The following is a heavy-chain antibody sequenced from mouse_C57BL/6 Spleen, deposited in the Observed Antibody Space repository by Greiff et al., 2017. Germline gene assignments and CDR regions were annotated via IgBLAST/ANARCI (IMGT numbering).Heavy chain of an antibody. CDR3: ATTGTWWYFDV. CDR1: GYAFSSSW. V-gene: IGHV1-82*01. Sequence: VKLMESGPELVKPGASVKISCKASGYAFSSSWMNWVKQRPGKGLEWIGRIYPGDGDTNYNGKFKGKATLTADKSSSTAYMQLSSLTSEDSAVYFCATTGTWWYFDVWGTGTTVTVSS. D-gene: IGHD4-1*01. CDR2: IYPGDGDT. J-gene: IGHJ1*03.